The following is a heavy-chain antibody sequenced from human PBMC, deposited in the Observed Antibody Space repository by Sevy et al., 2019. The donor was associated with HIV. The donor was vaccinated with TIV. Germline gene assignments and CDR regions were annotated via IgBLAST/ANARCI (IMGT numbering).Heavy chain of an antibody. Sequence: GESLKISCKGSANSFAGYWIGWVRQMPGKGLEFMGVIYPGDSDTRYSPSFQGQITISVDMSITTAYLQWRSLKASDTATYYGYAGSSLFDFWGQGTLVTVSS. V-gene: IGHV5-51*01. CDR3: YAGSSLFDF. J-gene: IGHJ4*02. CDR2: IYPGDSDT. CDR1: ANSFAGYW. D-gene: IGHD5-12*01.